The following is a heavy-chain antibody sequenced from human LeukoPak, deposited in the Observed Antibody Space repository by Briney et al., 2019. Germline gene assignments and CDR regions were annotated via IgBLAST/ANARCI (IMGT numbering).Heavy chain of an antibody. CDR2: FGGGSSST. V-gene: IGHV3-23*01. Sequence: GGSLRLSCAASGFTYSSYAMSWVRQAPGRGLEWVSAFGGGSSSTYYADSVRGRFTISRDNSKNTVYLQMDSLRAEDTAVYYCAKENPLQNWNYDYWGQGTLVTVSS. D-gene: IGHD1-1*01. J-gene: IGHJ4*02. CDR3: AKENPLQNWNYDY. CDR1: GFTYSSYA.